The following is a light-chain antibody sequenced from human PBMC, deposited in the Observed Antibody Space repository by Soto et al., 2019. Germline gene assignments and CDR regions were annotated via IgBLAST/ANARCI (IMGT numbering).Light chain of an antibody. Sequence: DIVLTQSPGTLSLSPGERATLSCRASQSVSSRFLAWYQQKPGQAPRLLMYGASSRAAGFPDRFSGSGSGTDFTLTISRLEPEDFAVYYCQQYSSVPPLTFGGGTKVDIK. CDR3: QQYSSVPPLT. V-gene: IGKV3-20*01. J-gene: IGKJ4*01. CDR2: GAS. CDR1: QSVSSRF.